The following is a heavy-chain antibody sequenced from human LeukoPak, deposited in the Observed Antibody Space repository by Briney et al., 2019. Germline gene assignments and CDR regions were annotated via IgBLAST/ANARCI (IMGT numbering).Heavy chain of an antibody. CDR3: ARDLPTDY. CDR1: GGSISSYY. J-gene: IGHJ4*02. CDR2: IYYSGST. Sequence: SETLSLTCTVPGGSISSYYWSWIRQPPGKGLEWIGYIYYSGSTNYNPSLKSRVTISVDTSKNQFSLKLSSVTAADTAVYYCARDLPTDYWGQGTLVTVSS. V-gene: IGHV4-59*01.